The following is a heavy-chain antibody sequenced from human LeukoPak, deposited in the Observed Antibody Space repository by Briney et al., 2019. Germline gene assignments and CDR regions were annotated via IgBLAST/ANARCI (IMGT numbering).Heavy chain of an antibody. V-gene: IGHV7-4-1*02. D-gene: IGHD3-9*01. Sequence: GASVKVSCKASGYTFTSYAMNWVRQAPGQGLEWTGWINTNTGNPTYAQGFTGRFVFSLDTSVSTAYLQISSLKAEDTAVYYCAREGRYFDWSKFDYWGQGTLVTVSS. CDR2: INTNTGNP. CDR1: GYTFTSYA. J-gene: IGHJ4*02. CDR3: AREGRYFDWSKFDY.